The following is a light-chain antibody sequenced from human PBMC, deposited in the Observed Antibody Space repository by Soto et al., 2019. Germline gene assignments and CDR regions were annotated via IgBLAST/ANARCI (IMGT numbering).Light chain of an antibody. J-gene: IGLJ7*01. CDR1: STDFVGYNR. CDR2: DVT. V-gene: IGLV2-18*02. CDR3: SSHTNSDTLV. Sequence: QSALTQPPSVSGSPGQSVTISCTGTSTDFVGYNRVSWYQQPPGTAPKLMIYDVTNRPSGVSNRFSGSKSGNTASLTISGLQAEDEANYYCSSHTNSDTLVFGGGTQLTVL.